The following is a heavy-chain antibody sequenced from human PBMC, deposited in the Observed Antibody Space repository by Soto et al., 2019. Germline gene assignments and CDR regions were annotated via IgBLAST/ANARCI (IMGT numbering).Heavy chain of an antibody. CDR3: ANLPAAITMGVFDI. Sequence: ASVKVSCKASGYTFTSYGISWVRQAPGQGLEWMGWISAYNGNTNYAQKLQGRVTMTTDTSTSTAYMELRSLRSDDTAVYYCANLPAAITMGVFDIWGQGTMVPVSS. CDR2: ISAYNGNT. J-gene: IGHJ3*02. CDR1: GYTFTSYG. D-gene: IGHD2-2*02. V-gene: IGHV1-18*01.